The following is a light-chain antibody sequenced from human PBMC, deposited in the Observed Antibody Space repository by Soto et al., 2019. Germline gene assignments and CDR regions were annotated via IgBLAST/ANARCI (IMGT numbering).Light chain of an antibody. Sequence: DIQMTQSPSSLSASVGDRVTITCRASQSISSYLNWYQQKPRKAPKLLIYAASSLQSGVPSRFSGSGSGTDFTLTISSLQPEDFATYYCQQSYSTPIFGPGTKVDIK. CDR3: QQSYSTPI. CDR2: AAS. J-gene: IGKJ3*01. V-gene: IGKV1-39*01. CDR1: QSISSY.